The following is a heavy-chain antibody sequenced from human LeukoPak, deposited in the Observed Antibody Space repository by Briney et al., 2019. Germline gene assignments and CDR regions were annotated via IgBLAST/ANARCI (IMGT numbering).Heavy chain of an antibody. J-gene: IGHJ6*02. CDR1: GFTVSSNY. CDR3: ARDGRYCIITSCYGYYGMDV. CDR2: IYSGGST. Sequence: PAGSLRLSCAASGFTVSSNYMSWVRQAPGKGLQWVSVIYSGGSTYYADSVKGRFTISRQNSKTTVDLQMNSLRPEDTAVYYCARDGRYCIITSCYGYYGMDVWGQGTTVTVSS. D-gene: IGHD2-2*01. V-gene: IGHV3-53*04.